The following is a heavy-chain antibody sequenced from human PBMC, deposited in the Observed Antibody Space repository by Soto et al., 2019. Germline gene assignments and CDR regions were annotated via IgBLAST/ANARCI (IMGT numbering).Heavy chain of an antibody. Sequence: QVQLVESGGGVVQPGRSLRLSCAASGFTFSSYAMHWVRQAPGKGLEWVAVISYDGSNKYYADSVKGRFTISRDNSKNTLYLQMNSLRAEDTAVYYCARDHYDSSGYYSLYYYGMDVWGQGTTVTVSS. CDR1: GFTFSSYA. J-gene: IGHJ6*02. CDR2: ISYDGSNK. V-gene: IGHV3-30-3*01. D-gene: IGHD3-22*01. CDR3: ARDHYDSSGYYSLYYYGMDV.